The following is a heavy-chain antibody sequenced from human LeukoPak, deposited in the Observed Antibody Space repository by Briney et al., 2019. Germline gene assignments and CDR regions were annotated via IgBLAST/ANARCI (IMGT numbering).Heavy chain of an antibody. CDR3: ARAGTYSSSWYVNY. Sequence: GGSLRLSCAASGFTFSAFGMNWVRQAPGKGLEWVSTITKSGDSTYYVDSVKGRFTISRDNSKNTLYLQMNSLRAEDTAVYYCARAGTYSSSWYVNYWGQGTLVAVSS. D-gene: IGHD6-13*01. J-gene: IGHJ4*02. CDR1: GFTFSAFG. V-gene: IGHV3-23*01. CDR2: ITKSGDST.